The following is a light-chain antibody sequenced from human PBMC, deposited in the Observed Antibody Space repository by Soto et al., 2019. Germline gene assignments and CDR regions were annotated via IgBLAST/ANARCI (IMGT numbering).Light chain of an antibody. CDR2: DVT. CDR1: SSDVGGYDY. J-gene: IGLJ1*01. Sequence: QSVLTQPRSVSGSPGQSVTISCTGTSSDVGGYDYVSWYQQHPGKAPKLMIYDVTKRPSGVPDRFSGSRSGNTASLTISGLQAEDDADYYCCSYAGTYTFYVFGTGTKV. CDR3: CSYAGTYTFYV. V-gene: IGLV2-11*01.